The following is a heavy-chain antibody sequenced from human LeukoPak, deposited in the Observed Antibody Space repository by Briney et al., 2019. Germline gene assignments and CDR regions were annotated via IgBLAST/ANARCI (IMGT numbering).Heavy chain of an antibody. V-gene: IGHV4-59*08. J-gene: IGHJ3*02. CDR2: IYYSGST. Sequence: SETLSLTCAVYGGSFSSYHWSWIRQPPGKGLEWIGYIYYSGSTNYNPSLKSRVTISVDTSKNQFSLKLSSVTAADTAVYYCARHRPHDAFDIWGQGTMVTVSS. CDR1: GGSFSSYH. CDR3: ARHRPHDAFDI.